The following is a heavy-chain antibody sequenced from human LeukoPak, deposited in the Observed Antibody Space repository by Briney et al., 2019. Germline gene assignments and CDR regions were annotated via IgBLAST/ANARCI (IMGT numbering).Heavy chain of an antibody. Sequence: PGGSLRLPCAASGFTFSSYGMHWVRQAPGKGLEWVAFIRYDGSNKYYADSVKGRFTISRDNSKNTLYLQMNSLRAEDTAVYYCAKDREGYYDFWSGYGFMDVWGKGTTVTVSS. CDR3: AKDREGYYDFWSGYGFMDV. V-gene: IGHV3-30*02. J-gene: IGHJ6*03. D-gene: IGHD3-3*01. CDR2: IRYDGSNK. CDR1: GFTFSSYG.